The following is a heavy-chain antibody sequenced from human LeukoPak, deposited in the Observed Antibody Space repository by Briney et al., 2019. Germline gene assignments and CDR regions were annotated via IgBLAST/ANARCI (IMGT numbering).Heavy chain of an antibody. CDR2: INHSGST. Sequence: PSETLSLTCAVYGGSFSGYYWSWIRQPPGKGLEWIGEINHSGSTNYNPSLKSRVTISVDTSKNQFSLKLSSVTAADTAVYYCARYAYSYYFDYWGQGTLVTVSS. CDR1: GGSFSGYY. CDR3: ARYAYSYYFDY. V-gene: IGHV4-34*01. J-gene: IGHJ4*02. D-gene: IGHD2-21*01.